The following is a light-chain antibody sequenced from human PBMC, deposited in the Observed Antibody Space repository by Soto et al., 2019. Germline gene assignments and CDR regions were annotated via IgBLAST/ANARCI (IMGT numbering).Light chain of an antibody. CDR1: ESVSSN. V-gene: IGKV3-15*01. CDR2: GAS. CDR3: QQYNNWPPVT. Sequence: ETVMTQSPAALSVSPGERATLSCRASESVSSNVAWYQQTPGQAPRLLIYGASTRAAGIPDRFSGSGSGTEFTLTISSLQSEDFVVDYCQQYNNWPPVTFGKGTRLDIK. J-gene: IGKJ5*01.